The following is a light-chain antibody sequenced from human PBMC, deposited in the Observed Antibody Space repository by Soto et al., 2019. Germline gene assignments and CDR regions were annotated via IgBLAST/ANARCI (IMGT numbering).Light chain of an antibody. CDR1: QSVSSY. CDR3: QQRSNWRT. J-gene: IGKJ2*01. CDR2: DAS. Sequence: DIVLTQSPATLSLSPGERATLSCRASQSVSSYLAWYQQKPGQAHRLLIYDASNRATGIPARFSGSGSGTDFTLTISSLEPEDFAVYYCQQRSNWRTFGQGTKLEIK. V-gene: IGKV3-11*01.